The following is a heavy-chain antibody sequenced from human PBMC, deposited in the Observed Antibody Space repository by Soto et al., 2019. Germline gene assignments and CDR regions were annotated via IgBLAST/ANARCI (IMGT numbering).Heavy chain of an antibody. J-gene: IGHJ6*02. CDR2: IIPIFGTA. D-gene: IGHD4-17*01. Sequence: SVKVSCKASGGTFSIYAISWVRQAPGQGLEWMGGIIPIFGTANYAQKFQGRVTVTADESTSTAYMELSSLRSEDTAVYYCAREPDYGDYYYGMDVWGQGTTVTVSS. CDR3: AREPDYGDYYYGMDV. V-gene: IGHV1-69*13. CDR1: GGTFSIYA.